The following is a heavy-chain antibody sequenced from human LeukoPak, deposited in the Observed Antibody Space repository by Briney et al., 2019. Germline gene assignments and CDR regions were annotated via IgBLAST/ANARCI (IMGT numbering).Heavy chain of an antibody. Sequence: GASVKVSCKAFGYTFTSYVITWGRQAPGQGLEWMGWISAYNGNTDYADNFQGRVIVTKDTSTSTAYMELRSLRSDDTAVYYCARDSSSVTPSGMDVWGQGTTVAVSS. D-gene: IGHD3-22*01. V-gene: IGHV1-18*01. J-gene: IGHJ6*02. CDR3: ARDSSSVTPSGMDV. CDR1: GYTFTSYV. CDR2: ISAYNGNT.